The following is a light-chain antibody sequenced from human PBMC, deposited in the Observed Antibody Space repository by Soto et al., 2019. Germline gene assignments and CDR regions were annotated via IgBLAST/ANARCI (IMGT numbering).Light chain of an antibody. J-gene: IGKJ2*01. Sequence: DIVMTQSPDSLAVSLGERATINCKSSQSVLYSSNNKNYLAWYQQKPGQPPKLLIYWASTRESGVPDRFSGSASGTDFPLTISSLQAEDVAYYYHQQYYSTPSYTFGQGTKLEIK. V-gene: IGKV4-1*01. CDR3: QQYYSTPSYT. CDR1: QSVLYSSNNKNY. CDR2: WAS.